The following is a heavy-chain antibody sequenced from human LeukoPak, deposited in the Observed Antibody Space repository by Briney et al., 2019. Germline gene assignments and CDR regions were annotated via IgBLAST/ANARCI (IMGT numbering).Heavy chain of an antibody. Sequence: PSETLSLTCTVSGGSISSSSYHWGWIRQPPGKGLEWIGSILYSGSTYYNPSLKSRVTISVDTSKNQFSLKLSSVTAADTAVCYCARPAGQQLAPVRHWGQGTLVTVSS. CDR1: GGSISSSSYH. V-gene: IGHV4-39*01. CDR3: ARPAGQQLAPVRH. J-gene: IGHJ4*02. CDR2: ILYSGST. D-gene: IGHD6-13*01.